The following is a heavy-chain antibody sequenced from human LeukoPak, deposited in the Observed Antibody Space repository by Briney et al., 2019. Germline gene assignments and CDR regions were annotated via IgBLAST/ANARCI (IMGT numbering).Heavy chain of an antibody. CDR1: GGSISSGSYY. V-gene: IGHV4-61*02. Sequence: SETLSLTCTVSGGSISSGSYYWSWIRQPAGKGLEWIGRNYTSGSTNYNPSLKSRVTISVDTSKNQFSLKLSSVTAADTAVYYCASRIAAGGLDYWGQGTLVTVSS. CDR3: ASRIAAGGLDY. CDR2: NYTSGST. D-gene: IGHD6-13*01. J-gene: IGHJ4*02.